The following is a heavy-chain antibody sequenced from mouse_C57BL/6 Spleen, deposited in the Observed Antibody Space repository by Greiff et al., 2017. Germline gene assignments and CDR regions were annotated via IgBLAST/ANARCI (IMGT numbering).Heavy chain of an antibody. CDR3: AGAGGFDY. CDR2: IDPSDSYT. CDR1: GYTFTSYW. J-gene: IGHJ2*01. V-gene: IGHV1-59*01. Sequence: QVQLKQPGAELVRPGTSVKLSCKASGYTFTSYWMHWVKQRPGQGLEWIGVIDPSDSYTNYNQKFKGKATLTVDTSSSTAYMQLSSLTSEDSAVYYCAGAGGFDYWGQGTTLTVSS.